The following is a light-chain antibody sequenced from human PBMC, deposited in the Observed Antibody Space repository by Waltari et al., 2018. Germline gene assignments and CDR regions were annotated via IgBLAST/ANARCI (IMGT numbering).Light chain of an antibody. CDR2: DAS. J-gene: IGKJ1*01. V-gene: IGKV3-15*01. Sequence: EVVMTQSPATLSVSPGERATLSCRASRSVSSNVAWYQQKPGQAPRLLISDASPRATGIPARFSGSGSGTEFTLTIGSLQSEDSAVYYCQQYHIWWTFGQGTKVEIK. CDR3: QQYHIWWT. CDR1: RSVSSN.